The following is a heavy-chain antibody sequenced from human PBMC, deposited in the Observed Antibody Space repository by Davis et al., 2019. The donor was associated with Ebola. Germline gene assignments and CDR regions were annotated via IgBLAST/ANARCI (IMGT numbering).Heavy chain of an antibody. Sequence: ASVKVSCKASGYTFTSYAMHWVRQAPGQGLEWMGWISAYNGNTNYAQKLQGRVTMTTDTSTSTAYMELRSLRSDDTAVYYCARGGAVAGGYYYGMDVWGKGTTVTVSS. CDR2: ISAYNGNT. V-gene: IGHV1-18*01. CDR1: GYTFTSYA. J-gene: IGHJ6*04. CDR3: ARGGAVAGGYYYGMDV. D-gene: IGHD6-13*01.